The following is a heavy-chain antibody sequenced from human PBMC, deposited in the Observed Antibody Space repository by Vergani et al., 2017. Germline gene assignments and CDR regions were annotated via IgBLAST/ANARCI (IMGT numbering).Heavy chain of an antibody. D-gene: IGHD4-17*01. CDR3: ARDMMYGDSPDYFDY. CDR2: IYYSGST. V-gene: IGHV4-59*01. CDR1: GGSLSSYY. J-gene: IGHJ4*02. Sequence: QVQLQESGPGLVKPSEPLSLTCTVSGGSLSSYYWSWIRQPPGKELEWIGYIYYSGSTNYNPSIKSRVTISVDTSKNQFSLKLSSVTAAYTAVYYFARDMMYGDSPDYFDYWGQGTLVTVSS.